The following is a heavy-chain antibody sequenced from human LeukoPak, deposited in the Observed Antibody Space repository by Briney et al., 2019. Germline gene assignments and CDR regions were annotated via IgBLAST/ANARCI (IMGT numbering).Heavy chain of an antibody. CDR3: AREGLEFIVDY. Sequence: GGSLRLSCAASGFTFSSYAMHWVRQAPGKGLEWVAVISYDGGNKYYADSVKGRFTISRDNSKNTLYLQMNSLRAEDTAVYYCAREGLEFIVDYWGQGTLVTVSS. J-gene: IGHJ4*02. CDR2: ISYDGGNK. CDR1: GFTFSSYA. V-gene: IGHV3-30-3*01. D-gene: IGHD1-26*01.